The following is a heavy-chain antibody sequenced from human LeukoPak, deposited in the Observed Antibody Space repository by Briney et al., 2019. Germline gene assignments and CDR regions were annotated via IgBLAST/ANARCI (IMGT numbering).Heavy chain of an antibody. CDR1: GFTFSSYD. J-gene: IGHJ6*03. Sequence: GGSLRLSCAASGFTFSSYDMHWVRQATGKGLEWVSAIGTAGDTYYPGSVKGRFTISRENAKNSLYLQMNSLRAGDTAVYYCARAPEDRNYYYYMDVWGKGTTVTVSS. CDR3: ARAPEDRNYYYYMDV. V-gene: IGHV3-13*01. CDR2: IGTAGDT.